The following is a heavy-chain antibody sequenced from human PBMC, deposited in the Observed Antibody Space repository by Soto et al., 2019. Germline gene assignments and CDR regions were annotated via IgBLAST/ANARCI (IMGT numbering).Heavy chain of an antibody. D-gene: IGHD7-27*01. V-gene: IGHV1-69*06. CDR2: IIPIFGTA. CDR1: GGTFSSYA. J-gene: IGHJ4*02. Sequence: QVQLVQSGAEVKKPGSSVKVSCKASGGTFSSYAISWVRQAPGQGLEWMGGIIPIFGTANYAQKFQGRVTITADKSTSAAYMELSSLRSEDTAVYYCARELTGTLTNSVFDYWGQGTLVTVSS. CDR3: ARELTGTLTNSVFDY.